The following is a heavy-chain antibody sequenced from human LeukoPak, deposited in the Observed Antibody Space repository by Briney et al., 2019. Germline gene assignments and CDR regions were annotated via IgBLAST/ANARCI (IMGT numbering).Heavy chain of an antibody. CDR2: INHSGST. Sequence: PSETLSLTCAVYGGSFSGYYWSWIRQPPGKGLEWIGEINHSGSTNYNPSLKSRVTISVDTSKNQFSLKLRSETAADTAVYYCARESLRQQWLVRREEYYYMDVWGKGTTVTISS. J-gene: IGHJ6*03. V-gene: IGHV4-34*01. CDR1: GGSFSGYY. CDR3: ARESLRQQWLVRREEYYYMDV. D-gene: IGHD6-19*01.